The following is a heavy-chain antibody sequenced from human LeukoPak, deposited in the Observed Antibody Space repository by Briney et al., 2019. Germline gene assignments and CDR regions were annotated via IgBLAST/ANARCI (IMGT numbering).Heavy chain of an antibody. Sequence: PGGSLRLSCAASGFTVSSNYMSCVRQAPGKGLEWVSGISWNSGSIGYADSVKGRFTISRDNAKNSLYLQMNSLRAEDTALYYCAKDIGELAGTRGLDAFDIWGQGTMVTVSS. J-gene: IGHJ3*02. CDR3: AKDIGELAGTRGLDAFDI. CDR2: ISWNSGSI. CDR1: GFTVSSNY. V-gene: IGHV3-9*01. D-gene: IGHD1-7*01.